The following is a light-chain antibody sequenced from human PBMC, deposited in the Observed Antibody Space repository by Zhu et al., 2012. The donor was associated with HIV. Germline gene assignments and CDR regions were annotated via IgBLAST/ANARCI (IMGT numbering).Light chain of an antibody. CDR3: QQFGNSPPT. J-gene: IGKJ1*01. CDR1: QSVSSSY. V-gene: IGKV3-20*01. CDR2: GAS. Sequence: EIVLTQSPGTLSLSPGERATLSCRASQSVSSSYLAWYQQKPGQPPRLVIYGASNRAAGIPDRFSAFGSGTDFILTISRLEPDDFAVYSCQQFGNSPPTFGQGTKVE.